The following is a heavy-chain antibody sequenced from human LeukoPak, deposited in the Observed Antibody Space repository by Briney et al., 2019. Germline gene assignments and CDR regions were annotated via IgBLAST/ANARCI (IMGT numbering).Heavy chain of an antibody. CDR3: ARDREYSNYLLVYGMDV. Sequence: ASVKGSCKAYGYTFTGYYIHWGRQAPGQGLEWMGWMNPNSGDTNHAQKLQGGFTMTTDTSISTAYMELSSLRSDDTAVYYCARDREYSNYLLVYGMDVWGQGTTVTVSS. CDR2: MNPNSGDT. J-gene: IGHJ6*02. CDR1: GYTFTGYY. V-gene: IGHV1-2*02. D-gene: IGHD4-11*01.